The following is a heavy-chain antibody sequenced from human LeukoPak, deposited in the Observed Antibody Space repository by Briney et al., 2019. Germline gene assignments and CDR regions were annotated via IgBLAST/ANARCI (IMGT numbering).Heavy chain of an antibody. D-gene: IGHD2-21*02. CDR2: IYYSGGA. Sequence: PSETLSLTCTVSGDSLRKSTFYWVWIRQPPGKGLEWIGSIYYSGGADYNPSLQSRVTISVDTSKNEFSLKVRSVTVADTAVYFCARTHCEGDCFSAIRYWGQGTPVTVSS. J-gene: IGHJ4*02. CDR1: GDSLRKSTFY. V-gene: IGHV4-39*07. CDR3: ARTHCEGDCFSAIRY.